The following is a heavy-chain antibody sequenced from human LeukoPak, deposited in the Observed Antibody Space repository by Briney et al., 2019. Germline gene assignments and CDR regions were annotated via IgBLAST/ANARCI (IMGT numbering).Heavy chain of an antibody. J-gene: IGHJ4*02. D-gene: IGHD2-2*01. V-gene: IGHV3-23*01. Sequence: PGRSLRLSCAASGFTFSSYAMNWVRQAPGKGLEWVSAISGSGGSTYYADSVKGRFTISRDNSKNTLYLQMNSLRAEDTAVYYCAKDDCSSTTCPTSLWGQGTLVTVSS. CDR3: AKDDCSSTTCPTSL. CDR2: ISGSGGST. CDR1: GFTFSSYA.